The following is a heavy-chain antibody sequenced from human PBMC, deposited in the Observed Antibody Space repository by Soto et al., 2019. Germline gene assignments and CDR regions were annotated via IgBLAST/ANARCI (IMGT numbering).Heavy chain of an antibody. V-gene: IGHV1-69*13. J-gene: IGHJ6*02. CDR3: ARKGGTTVTNCYYYHGMDV. CDR2: IIPIFGTA. D-gene: IGHD4-17*01. Sequence: SVKVSCKASGGTFSSYAISWVRQAPGQGLEWMGGIIPIFGTANYAQKFQGRVTITADESTSTAYMELSSLRSEDTAVYYCARKGGTTVTNCYYYHGMDVWGQGTTVTVSS. CDR1: GGTFSSYA.